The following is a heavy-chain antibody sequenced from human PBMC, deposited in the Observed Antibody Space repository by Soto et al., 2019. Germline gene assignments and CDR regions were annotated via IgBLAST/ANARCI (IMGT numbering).Heavy chain of an antibody. CDR1: GFTCSSYG. V-gene: IGHV3-30*18. D-gene: IGHD1-26*01. J-gene: IGHJ6*02. CDR3: AKDGWETTKYYYYGMDV. Sequence: PWGSLRLSCAASGFTCSSYGMHWVRQAPGKGLDWVPLISYDGSKKYYADSVKGRFTISRDNSKNTLYLQINSLRAEDTAVYYCAKDGWETTKYYYYGMDVWGQGTTVTVSS. CDR2: ISYDGSKK.